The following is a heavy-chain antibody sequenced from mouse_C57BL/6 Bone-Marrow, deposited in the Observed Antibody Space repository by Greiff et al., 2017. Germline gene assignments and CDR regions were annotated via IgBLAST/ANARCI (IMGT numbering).Heavy chain of an antibody. CDR3: ARDRLRPWFAY. J-gene: IGHJ3*01. V-gene: IGHV5-4*01. CDR2: ISDGGSYT. CDR1: GFTFSSYA. Sequence: EVKVVESGGGLVKPGGSLKLSCAASGFTFSSYAMSWVRQTPEKRLEWVATISDGGSYTYYPDNVKGRFTISRDNAKNNLYLQMSHLKSEDTAMYYCARDRLRPWFAYWGQGTLVTVSA. D-gene: IGHD2-4*01.